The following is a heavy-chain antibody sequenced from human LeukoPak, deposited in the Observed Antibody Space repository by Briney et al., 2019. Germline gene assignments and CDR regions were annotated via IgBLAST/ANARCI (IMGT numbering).Heavy chain of an antibody. CDR3: ARPGTSWYTTYYFDS. Sequence: APVKVSCKSSRYSFTNYVINWVRQVPGQGLEWIGWISPYNGNTDYAQKLQGRVTLTTDTSTSTAYMELRSLRSDDTAVYYCARPGTSWYTTYYFDSWGQGTLVTVS. CDR2: ISPYNGNT. V-gene: IGHV1-18*01. CDR1: RYSFTNYV. J-gene: IGHJ4*02. D-gene: IGHD6-13*01.